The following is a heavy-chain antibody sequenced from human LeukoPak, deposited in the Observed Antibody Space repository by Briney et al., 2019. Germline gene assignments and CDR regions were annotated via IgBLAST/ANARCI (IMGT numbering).Heavy chain of an antibody. CDR1: DFSLSTTTVG. CDR3: AHSEGNWFDP. CDR2: FYWDDVK. J-gene: IGHJ5*02. V-gene: IGHV2-5*02. Sequence: NGSGPTLVNPTQTLTLTCTFSDFSLSTTTVGVGWIRQPPGKALEWLALFYWDDVKRYSPSLKSRLAITRDTSRNQVVLTMTNMDPVDTATYYCAHSEGNWFDPWGQGTLVTVSS.